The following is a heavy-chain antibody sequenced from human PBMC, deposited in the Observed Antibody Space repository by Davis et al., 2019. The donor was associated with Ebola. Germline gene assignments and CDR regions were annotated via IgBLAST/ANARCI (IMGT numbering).Heavy chain of an antibody. J-gene: IGHJ4*02. CDR1: GFTFSSYS. Sequence: GGSLRLSCAASGFTFSSYSMNWVRQAPGKGLEWVSSISSSSSYIYYADSVKGRFTISRDNAKSSLYLQMNSLRDEDTALYYCARGRGGLYYFDYWGQGTLVTVSS. D-gene: IGHD2-15*01. V-gene: IGHV3-21*01. CDR2: ISSSSSYI. CDR3: ARGRGGLYYFDY.